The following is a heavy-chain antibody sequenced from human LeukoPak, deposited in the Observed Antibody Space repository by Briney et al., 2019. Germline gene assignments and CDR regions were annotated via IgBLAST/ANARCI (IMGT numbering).Heavy chain of an antibody. CDR1: GGSISGYY. D-gene: IGHD3-10*01. V-gene: IGHV4-4*07. CDR2: IYSSGST. J-gene: IGHJ6*03. Sequence: SETLSLTCTVSGGSISGYYWSWIRQPAGRGLEWIGHIYSSGSTNYNPSLKSRVTMSVDTSKNQFSLKLSSVTAADTAVYYCARGEYYYGSGSYYYYMDVWGKGTTVTISS. CDR3: ARGEYYYGSGSYYYYMDV.